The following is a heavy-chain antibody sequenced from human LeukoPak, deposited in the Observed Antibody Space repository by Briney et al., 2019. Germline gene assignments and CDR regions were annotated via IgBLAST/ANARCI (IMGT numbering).Heavy chain of an antibody. CDR2: VYPPGNT. CDR3: ASQSQWFGELCYYFDY. Sequence: SETLSLTCIVSGYSISSGSYWGWIRQPPGKGLEWIGSVYPPGNTYYNPSLKSRVTISVDTSKSQFSLKLTSVTAADTAVYYCASQSQWFGELCYYFDYWGQGTLVTVSS. J-gene: IGHJ4*02. CDR1: GYSISSGSY. D-gene: IGHD3-10*01. V-gene: IGHV4-38-2*02.